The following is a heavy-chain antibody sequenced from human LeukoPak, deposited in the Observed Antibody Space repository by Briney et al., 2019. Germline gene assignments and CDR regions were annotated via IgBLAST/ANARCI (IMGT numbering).Heavy chain of an antibody. Sequence: PGRSLRLSCAASGFTFSSYGMHWVRQAPGKDLEWVALISYDATDKYYADSVKGRFTISRDNGENSLYLQMSSLRAEDTAVYYCARGEWTQNQKYYFDYWGQGTLVTVSS. J-gene: IGHJ4*02. CDR1: GFTFSSYG. V-gene: IGHV3-30*03. CDR3: ARGEWTQNQKYYFDY. D-gene: IGHD5-18*01. CDR2: ISYDATDK.